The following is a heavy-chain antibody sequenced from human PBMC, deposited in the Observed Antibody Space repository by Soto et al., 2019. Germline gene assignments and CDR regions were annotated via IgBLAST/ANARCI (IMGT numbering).Heavy chain of an antibody. J-gene: IGHJ4*02. D-gene: IGHD3-22*01. Sequence: SETLSLTCSVSGGSITRCPSSWNWVRQPPGKGLEWIAYISHSGSTYYNPSLKGRVTVSVDRSKNQFSLKLSSVTAADTAVYYCARAPGVNYYDSSGQLDYWGQGTLVTVSS. CDR2: ISHSGST. V-gene: IGHV4-30-2*01. CDR3: ARAPGVNYYDSSGQLDY. CDR1: GGSITRCPSS.